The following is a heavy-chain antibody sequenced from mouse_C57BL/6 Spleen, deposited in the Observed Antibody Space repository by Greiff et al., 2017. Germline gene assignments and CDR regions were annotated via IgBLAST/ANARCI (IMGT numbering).Heavy chain of an antibody. J-gene: IGHJ3*01. V-gene: IGHV10-3*01. Sequence: EVKLVESGGGLVQPKGSLKLSCAASGFTFNTYAMHWVRQAPGKGLEWVARLRSKSSNYATYYADTVKDRFTISRDDSQSMLYLQMNNLKTEDTAMYYCVSGVAYWGQGTLVTVSA. CDR1: GFTFNTYA. CDR3: VSGVAY. CDR2: LRSKSSNYAT.